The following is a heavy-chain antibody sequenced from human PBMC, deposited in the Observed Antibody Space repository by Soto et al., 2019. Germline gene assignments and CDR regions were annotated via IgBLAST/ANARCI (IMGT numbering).Heavy chain of an antibody. Sequence: GGSLRLSCAASGFTVSSNYMSWVRQAPGKGLEWVSVIYSGGSTYYADSVKGRFTISRDNSKNTLYLQMNSLRAEDTAVYYCARDSSITIFGVDELKYYYYYYMDVWGKGTTVTVSS. D-gene: IGHD3-3*01. V-gene: IGHV3-66*01. CDR2: IYSGGST. CDR1: GFTVSSNY. CDR3: ARDSSITIFGVDELKYYYYYYMDV. J-gene: IGHJ6*03.